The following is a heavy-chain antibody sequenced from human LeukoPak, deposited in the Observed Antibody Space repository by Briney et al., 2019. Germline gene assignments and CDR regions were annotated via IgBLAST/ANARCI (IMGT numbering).Heavy chain of an antibody. Sequence: PGGSLRLSCLASGFTFKYYTMFWVRQAPGKGLEWVSSISGNGVTTHYADSVEGRFTVSRDNSQNTFYLQMNSLRAGDTAVYYCAEDGDNPQRDFESWGQGTLVTVSS. J-gene: IGHJ4*02. CDR2: ISGNGVTT. CDR3: AEDGDNPQRDFES. D-gene: IGHD7-27*01. CDR1: GFTFKYYT. V-gene: IGHV3-23*01.